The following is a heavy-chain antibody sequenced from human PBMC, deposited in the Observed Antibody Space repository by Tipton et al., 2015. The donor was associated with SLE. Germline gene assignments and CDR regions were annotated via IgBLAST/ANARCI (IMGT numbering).Heavy chain of an antibody. CDR3: ARNKLLWFGEGNF. J-gene: IGHJ4*02. CDR1: GYSISSGYY. V-gene: IGHV4-38-2*01. D-gene: IGHD3-10*01. Sequence: TLSLTCAVSGYSISSGYYWGWIRQPPGKGLEWIGNIYDSGSTNYSPSLKSRVTISVDTSKNQFSLKLSSVTAADTAVYYCARNKLLWFGEGNFWGQGTLVTVSS. CDR2: IYDSGST.